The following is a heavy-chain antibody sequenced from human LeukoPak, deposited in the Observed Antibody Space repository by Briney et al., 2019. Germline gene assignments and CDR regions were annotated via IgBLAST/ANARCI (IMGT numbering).Heavy chain of an antibody. CDR1: GGSFSGYY. J-gene: IGHJ4*02. CDR2: INHSGST. D-gene: IGHD3-10*01. CDR3: ARKGNMLWFGELFEYYFAY. V-gene: IGHV4-34*01. Sequence: SETLSLTCAVYGGSFSGYYWSWIRQPPGKGLEWIGEINHSGSTNCNPSLKSRVTISVDTSNNQFSLKLSSVTAADTAVYYCARKGNMLWFGELFEYYFAYWGQGTLVTASS.